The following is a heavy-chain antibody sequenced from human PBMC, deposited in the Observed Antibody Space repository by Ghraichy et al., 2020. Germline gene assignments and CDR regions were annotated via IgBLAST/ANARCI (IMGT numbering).Heavy chain of an antibody. V-gene: IGHV3-7*01. CDR1: GFTFSSYW. J-gene: IGHJ6*02. CDR2: IKQDGSEK. Sequence: GESLNISCAASGFTFSSYWMSWVRQAPGKGLEWVANIKQDGSEKYYVDSVKGRFTISRDNAKNSLYLQMNSLRAEDTAVYYCARVVVPAAIFSQVKTRNPQGSMDVWGQGTTVTVSS. CDR3: ARVVVPAAIFSQVKTRNPQGSMDV. D-gene: IGHD2-2*02.